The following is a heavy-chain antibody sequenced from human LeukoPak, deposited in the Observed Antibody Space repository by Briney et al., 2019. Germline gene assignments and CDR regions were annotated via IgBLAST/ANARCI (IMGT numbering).Heavy chain of an antibody. CDR3: AKGLGSGVRGTFDY. CDR1: GFTVTDYA. V-gene: IGHV3-23*01. Sequence: GGSLRLSCAASGFTVTDYAMTWVRQAPGKGLEWVSSISASGGSTYYADSVKGRFTISRDSSKNTLYLQMNSLRADDTAGYYCAKGLGSGVRGTFDYWGQGTLVPVSS. J-gene: IGHJ4*02. CDR2: ISASGGST. D-gene: IGHD3-10*01.